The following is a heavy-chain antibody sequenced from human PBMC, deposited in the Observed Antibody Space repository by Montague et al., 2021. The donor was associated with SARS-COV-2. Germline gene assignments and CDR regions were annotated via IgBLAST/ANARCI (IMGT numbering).Heavy chain of an antibody. CDR3: ARWDPQTLTLIGLRGKSASDY. D-gene: IGHD4-23*01. Sequence: SETLSLTCADYGGSFSGYYWTWIRQSPGKGLEWIAEINHSGTTNYNFNPSLRSRVTISVDTSKSQFSLKLSSVTAADKGVYYCARWDPQTLTLIGLRGKSASDYWGQGTLVTVSS. V-gene: IGHV4-34*01. CDR1: GGSFSGYY. J-gene: IGHJ4*02. CDR2: INHSGTT.